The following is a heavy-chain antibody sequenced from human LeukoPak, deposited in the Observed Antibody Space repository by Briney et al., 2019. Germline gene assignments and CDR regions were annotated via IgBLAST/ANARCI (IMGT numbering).Heavy chain of an antibody. CDR3: ARVNYYDSRGYYFEAFDI. CDR1: GDSVSSNSAA. Sequence: SQTLSLTCAISGDSVSSNSAAWNWIRQSPSRGLEWLGRTYYRSKWYNEYAVSVKSRITINPDTSKNQFSLQLNSVTPEDTAVYYCARVNYYDSRGYYFEAFDIWGQGTMVTVSS. CDR2: TYYRSKWYN. J-gene: IGHJ3*02. D-gene: IGHD3-22*01. V-gene: IGHV6-1*01.